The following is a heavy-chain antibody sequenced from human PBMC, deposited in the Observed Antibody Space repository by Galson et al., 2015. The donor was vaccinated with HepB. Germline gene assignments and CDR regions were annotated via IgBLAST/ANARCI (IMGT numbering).Heavy chain of an antibody. J-gene: IGHJ4*02. CDR1: GFTFSSYA. V-gene: IGHV3-23*01. D-gene: IGHD3-10*01. Sequence: SLRLSCAASGFTFSSYAMSWVRQAPGKGLEWVSAISGSGGSTYYADSVKGRFTISRDNSKNTLYLQMNSLRAEDTAVYYCAKGQLAGSLLWFGELPGQFDYWGQGTLVTVSS. CDR3: AKGQLAGSLLWFGELPGQFDY. CDR2: ISGSGGST.